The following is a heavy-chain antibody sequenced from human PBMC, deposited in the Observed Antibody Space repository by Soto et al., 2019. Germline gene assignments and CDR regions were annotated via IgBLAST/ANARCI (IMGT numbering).Heavy chain of an antibody. Sequence: GVSAKVACEASGYRVTSYCVSCARQATGQGLEWMGWISAYNGNTNYAQKLQGRVTMTTDTSTSTAYMELRSLRSDDTAVYYCAREVIVGGWFDPWGQGTLVTVSS. CDR3: AREVIVGGWFDP. CDR2: ISAYNGNT. V-gene: IGHV1-18*01. D-gene: IGHD2-21*01. J-gene: IGHJ5*02. CDR1: GYRVTSYC.